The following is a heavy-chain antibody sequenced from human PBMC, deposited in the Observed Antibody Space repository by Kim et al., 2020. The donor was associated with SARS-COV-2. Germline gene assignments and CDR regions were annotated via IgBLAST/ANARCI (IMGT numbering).Heavy chain of an antibody. D-gene: IGHD3-3*01. V-gene: IGHV4-39*01. Sequence: SETLSLTCTVSGGSMKNSSYYWGWIRQPPGKGLEWIGSIYYSGSTYYNASLKSRVTISVDTSKNQFSLKLSSVAAADTAVYFCARQIRFLDWARTYFDYWGQGTLVTVSS. CDR1: GGSMKNSSYY. CDR3: ARQIRFLDWARTYFDY. CDR2: IYYSGST. J-gene: IGHJ4*02.